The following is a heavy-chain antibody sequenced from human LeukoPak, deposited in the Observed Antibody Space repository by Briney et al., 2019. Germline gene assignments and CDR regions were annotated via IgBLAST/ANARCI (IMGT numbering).Heavy chain of an antibody. CDR1: GFTFSGSA. D-gene: IGHD6-13*01. CDR2: INYSGANS. V-gene: IGHV3-23*01. J-gene: IGHJ4*02. CDR3: ARGRGYTLDY. Sequence: GGSLRLSCAASGFTFSGSAMSWVRQAPGEGLEWVSLINYSGANSYYTDSVRGRFTISRDNSENTLYLQMNSLRAEDTAVYYCARGRGYTLDYWGQGTLVTVSS.